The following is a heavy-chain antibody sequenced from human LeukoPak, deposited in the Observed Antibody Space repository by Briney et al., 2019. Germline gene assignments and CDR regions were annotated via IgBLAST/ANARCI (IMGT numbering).Heavy chain of an antibody. D-gene: IGHD5-12*01. CDR2: IYWDDDK. Sequence: SGPTLVKPTQTLTLTCTFSGFSLSTSGVGVGWIRQPPGKALEWLALIYWDDDKRYSPSLKSRLTITKDTSKNQVVLTMTNMGPVDTATYYCALSLYSGYGRYFDYWGQGTLVTVSS. J-gene: IGHJ4*02. V-gene: IGHV2-5*02. CDR3: ALSLYSGYGRYFDY. CDR1: GFSLSTSGVG.